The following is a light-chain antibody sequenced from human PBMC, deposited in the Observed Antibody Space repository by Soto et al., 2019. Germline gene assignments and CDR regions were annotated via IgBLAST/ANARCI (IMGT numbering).Light chain of an antibody. CDR3: QSYDCSRGGYV. Sequence: QSVLTQLPSVSGAPGQRVTISCTGSSSNIGAGYDVHWYQQLPGTAPKLLIYGNSNRPSGVPDRFSGSKSGTSASLAITGLQAEDEADYYCQSYDCSRGGYVFGTGTKVTVL. CDR2: GNS. CDR1: SSNIGAGYD. V-gene: IGLV1-40*01. J-gene: IGLJ1*01.